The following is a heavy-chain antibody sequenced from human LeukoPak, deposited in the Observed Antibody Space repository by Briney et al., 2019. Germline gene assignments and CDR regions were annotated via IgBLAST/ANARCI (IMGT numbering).Heavy chain of an antibody. CDR2: ISAYNGNT. D-gene: IGHD6-19*01. CDR3: ARDSKAYSSGWYSGY. V-gene: IGHV1-18*01. CDR1: GYTFTNYD. Sequence: ASVKVSCKTSGYTFTNYDINWVRQATGQGLEWMGWISAYNGNTNYAQKLQGRVTMTTDTSTSTAYMELRSLRSDDTAVYYCARDSKAYSSGWYSGYWGQGTLVTVSS. J-gene: IGHJ4*02.